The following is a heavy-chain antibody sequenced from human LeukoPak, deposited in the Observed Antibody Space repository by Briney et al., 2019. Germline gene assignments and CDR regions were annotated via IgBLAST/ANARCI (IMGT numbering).Heavy chain of an antibody. CDR2: IIPIFATT. Sequence: SVKVSCKASGYTFTSYGISWVRQAPGQGLEWMGGIIPIFATTNSAQKFQGRVTITADESTSTAYMELSSLRSEDTAVYYCARSAGGLDGTTLYVRYWGQGTLVTVSS. CDR1: GYTFTSYG. D-gene: IGHD1-7*01. CDR3: ARSAGGLDGTTLYVRY. J-gene: IGHJ4*02. V-gene: IGHV1-69*13.